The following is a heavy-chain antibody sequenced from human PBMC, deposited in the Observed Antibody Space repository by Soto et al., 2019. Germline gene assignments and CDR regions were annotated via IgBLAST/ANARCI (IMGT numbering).Heavy chain of an antibody. CDR1: GGSISSGGYS. J-gene: IGHJ4*02. D-gene: IGHD6-6*01. CDR2: ISSSSSAI. CDR3: ARWDSSSSCFDY. Sequence: QLQLQESGSGLVKPSQTLSLTCAVSGGSISSGGYSWSWIRQPPGKGLEWVSYISSSSSAIYYADSVKGRFTISRDNAKNSLYLQMNSLRDEDTAVYYCARWDSSSSCFDYWGQGTLVTVSS. V-gene: IGHV3-11*01.